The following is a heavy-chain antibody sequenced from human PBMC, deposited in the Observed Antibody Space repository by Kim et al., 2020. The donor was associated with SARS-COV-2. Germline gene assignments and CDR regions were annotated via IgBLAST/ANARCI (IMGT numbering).Heavy chain of an antibody. V-gene: IGHV3-30*18. D-gene: IGHD3-22*01. CDR1: GFTFSNYG. CDR3: ANLYFFDSSGFYMPSDY. J-gene: IGHJ4*02. CDR2: ISYDGSNQ. Sequence: GGSLRLSCAASGFTFSNYGMHWVRQAPGKGLEWVAVISYDGSNQFYVDSVKGRFTISRDNSKNTLYLQMNSLRAEDTAVYYCANLYFFDSSGFYMPSDYWGQGNLVTVSS.